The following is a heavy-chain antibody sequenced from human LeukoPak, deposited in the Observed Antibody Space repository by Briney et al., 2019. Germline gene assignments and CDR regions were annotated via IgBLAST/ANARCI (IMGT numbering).Heavy chain of an antibody. CDR1: GGTFSSYA. J-gene: IGHJ3*02. Sequence: SVKVSCKAYGGTFSSYAISWVRQAPGQGLEWMGGIIPIFGTANYAQKFQGRVTITADESTSTAYMELSSLRSEDTAVYYCAREPEVVPAAMGDLYAFDIWGQGTMVTVSS. V-gene: IGHV1-69*01. CDR2: IIPIFGTA. CDR3: AREPEVVPAAMGDLYAFDI. D-gene: IGHD2-2*01.